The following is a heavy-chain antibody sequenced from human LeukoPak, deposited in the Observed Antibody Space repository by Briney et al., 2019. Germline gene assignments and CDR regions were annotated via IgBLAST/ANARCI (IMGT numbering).Heavy chain of an antibody. CDR3: ARVVRGVVTSKWCDP. Sequence: SETLSLTCTVSGDSLNTYYWTWIRQTPGKELEWIGFVASSGTSNYNPSLKSRVSISIDTSKNQFSLALTSVTPADTAVYYCARVVRGVVTSKWCDPWGQGTLVSVSS. J-gene: IGHJ5*02. V-gene: IGHV4-59*01. D-gene: IGHD2-21*02. CDR1: GDSLNTYY. CDR2: VASSGTS.